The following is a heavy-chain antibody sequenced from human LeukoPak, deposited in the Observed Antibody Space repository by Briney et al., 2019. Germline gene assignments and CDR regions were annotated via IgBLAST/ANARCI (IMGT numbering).Heavy chain of an antibody. D-gene: IGHD5-18*01. CDR3: ARDGVQWIQLWDRFDP. Sequence: ASVKVSCKASGYTFTSYDINWVRQAPGQGLEWMGIINPSGGSTSYAQKFQGRVTMTRDTSTSTVYMELSSLRSEDTAVYYYARDGVQWIQLWDRFDPWGQGTLVTVSS. CDR1: GYTFTSYD. V-gene: IGHV1-46*01. J-gene: IGHJ5*02. CDR2: INPSGGST.